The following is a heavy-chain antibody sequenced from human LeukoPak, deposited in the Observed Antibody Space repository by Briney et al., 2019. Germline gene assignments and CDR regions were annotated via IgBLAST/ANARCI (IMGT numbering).Heavy chain of an antibody. CDR1: GYTFTGYY. Sequence: ASVKVSCKASGYTFTGYYMHWVRQAPGQGLEWMGWINPNSGGTNYAQKFQGRVTMTRDTSISTAYMELSRLRSDDTAVYYCARGYCSGGSCYSPDDYWGQGTLVTVSS. V-gene: IGHV1-2*02. D-gene: IGHD2-15*01. CDR3: ARGYCSGGSCYSPDDY. J-gene: IGHJ4*02. CDR2: INPNSGGT.